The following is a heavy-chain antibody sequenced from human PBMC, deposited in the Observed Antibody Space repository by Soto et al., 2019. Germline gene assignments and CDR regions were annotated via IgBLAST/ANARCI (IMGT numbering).Heavy chain of an antibody. CDR3: ARDHKGGYYYYGMDV. CDR1: GYTFTSYG. J-gene: IGHJ6*02. Sequence: GASVKVSCKASGYTFTSYGISWVRQAPGQGLEWMGWISAYNGNTNYAQKLQGRVTMTTDTSTSTAYMELRSLRSDDTAVYYCARDHKGGYYYYGMDVWGQGTTVTVSS. CDR2: ISAYNGNT. V-gene: IGHV1-18*04.